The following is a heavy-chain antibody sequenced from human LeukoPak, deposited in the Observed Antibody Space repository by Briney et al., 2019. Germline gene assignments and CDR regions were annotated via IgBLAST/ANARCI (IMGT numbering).Heavy chain of an antibody. J-gene: IGHJ3*02. Sequence: GASVKVSCKASGYTFTSYGISWVRQAPGQGLEWMGWISAYNGNTNYAQKLQGRVTMTTDTSTSTAYMELRSLRSDDTAVYYCARVTIVVSARHALDIWGQGTMVTVSS. CDR1: GYTFTSYG. V-gene: IGHV1-18*04. D-gene: IGHD2-2*01. CDR3: ARVTIVVSARHALDI. CDR2: ISAYNGNT.